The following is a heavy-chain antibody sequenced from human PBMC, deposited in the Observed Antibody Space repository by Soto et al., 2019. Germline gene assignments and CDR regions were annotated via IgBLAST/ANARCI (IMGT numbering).Heavy chain of an antibody. D-gene: IGHD4-17*01. V-gene: IGHV3-30*18. CDR1: GFTFSSYG. CDR3: AKAGATTVTDGGSFDY. J-gene: IGHJ4*02. Sequence: SLRLSCAASGFTFSSYGMHWVRQAPGKGLEWVAVISYDGSNKYYADSVKGRFTISRDNSKNTLYPQMNSLRAEDTAVYYCAKAGATTVTDGGSFDYWGQGTLVTVSS. CDR2: ISYDGSNK.